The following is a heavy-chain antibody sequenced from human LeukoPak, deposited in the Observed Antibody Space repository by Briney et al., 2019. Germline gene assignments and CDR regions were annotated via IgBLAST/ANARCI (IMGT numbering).Heavy chain of an antibody. Sequence: PGGSLRLCCAASGFMFSTSNMNWVRQAPGKGLQWVSSISSTNTYIYYADSVKGRFTISRDNAKNSLYLQMNSLRAEDMALYYCARDEFDIWGQGTMVTVSS. V-gene: IGHV3-21*04. CDR2: ISSTNTYI. J-gene: IGHJ3*02. CDR3: ARDEFDI. CDR1: GFMFSTSN.